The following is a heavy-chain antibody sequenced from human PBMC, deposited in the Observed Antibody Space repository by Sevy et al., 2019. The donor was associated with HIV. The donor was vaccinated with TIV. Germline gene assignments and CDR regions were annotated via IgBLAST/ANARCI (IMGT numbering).Heavy chain of an antibody. CDR2: ISSSSSTI. D-gene: IGHD5-12*01. V-gene: IGHV3-48*01. CDR3: ARKRLPGAFDI. Sequence: GGSLRLSCAASGFTFSSYSMNWVRQAPGKGLEWVSYISSSSSTIYNADSVKGRFTISRDNAKNSLHLQLNSLRAEDTAVYYCARKRLPGAFDIWGQGTMVTVSS. CDR1: GFTFSSYS. J-gene: IGHJ3*02.